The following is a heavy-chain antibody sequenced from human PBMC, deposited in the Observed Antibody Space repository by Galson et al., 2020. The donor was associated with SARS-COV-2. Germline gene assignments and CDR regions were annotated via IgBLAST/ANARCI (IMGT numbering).Heavy chain of an antibody. CDR2: ISGSGYNT. D-gene: IGHD1-20*01. CDR1: GFTFGDSA. V-gene: IGHV3-23*01. J-gene: IGHJ4*02. CDR3: ATYNWNDPG. Sequence: GESLKISCAASGFTFGDSAMSWVRQAPGKGLDWVSTISGSGYNTYYAPSVLGRFTMSRDNSKNTVFLQMDNLRVEDTAIYYCATYNWNDPGWGLGTQVTVSS.